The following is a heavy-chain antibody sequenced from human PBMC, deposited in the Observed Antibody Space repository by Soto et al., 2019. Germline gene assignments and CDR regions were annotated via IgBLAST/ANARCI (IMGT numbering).Heavy chain of an antibody. J-gene: IGHJ4*02. Sequence: GGSLRLSCAASGFTLESYDMNWVRQVTGGGLEWVSTIGVRGDTYYQDSVKGRFTVLRENAKNSLYLQMDNLTAGDTAMYYCTRAAEVDAIDYWGQGA. CDR2: IGVRGDT. CDR1: GFTLESYD. D-gene: IGHD6-25*01. V-gene: IGHV3-13*01. CDR3: TRAAEVDAIDY.